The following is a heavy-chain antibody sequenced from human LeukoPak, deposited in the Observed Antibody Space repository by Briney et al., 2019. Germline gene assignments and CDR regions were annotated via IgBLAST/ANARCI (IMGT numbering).Heavy chain of an antibody. Sequence: SVKVSCKASGYTFTGYYMHWVRQAPGQGLEWMGGIIPIFGRANYAQKFQGRVTITADEVTSTVYMELSSLRSEDTAVYYCARGGYYDILTGYYRHYYYYMDVWGKGTTVTISS. CDR3: ARGGYYDILTGYYRHYYYYMDV. D-gene: IGHD3-9*01. CDR2: IIPIFGRA. V-gene: IGHV1-69*13. CDR1: GYTFTGYY. J-gene: IGHJ6*03.